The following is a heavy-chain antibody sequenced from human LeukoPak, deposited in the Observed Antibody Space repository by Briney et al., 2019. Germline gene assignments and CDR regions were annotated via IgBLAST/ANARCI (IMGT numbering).Heavy chain of an antibody. V-gene: IGHV3-21*01. CDR1: GFTFSSYS. CDR3: ARHVVVPAESYYIYV. J-gene: IGHJ6*03. D-gene: IGHD2-2*01. CDR2: ISSSSSYI. Sequence: PGGSLRLSCAASGFTFSSYSMNWVRQAPGKGLEWVSSISSSSSYIYYADSVKGRFTISRDNAKNSLYLQMNSLRAEDTAVYYCARHVVVPAESYYIYVWGKGTTVTVSS.